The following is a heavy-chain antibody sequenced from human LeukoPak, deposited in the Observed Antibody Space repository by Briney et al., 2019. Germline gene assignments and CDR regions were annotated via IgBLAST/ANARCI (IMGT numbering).Heavy chain of an antibody. J-gene: IGHJ1*01. CDR2: IRYDGSNK. CDR1: GFTFSSYG. Sequence: PGGSLRLSCAASGFTFSSYGMHWVRQAPGKGLEWVAFIRYDGSNKYYADSVKGRFTISRDNAKNSLYLQMDSLTAEDTAVYYCARDSPGYGAYVSWGQGTLVSVSS. CDR3: ARDSPGYGAYVS. D-gene: IGHD5-12*01. V-gene: IGHV3-30*02.